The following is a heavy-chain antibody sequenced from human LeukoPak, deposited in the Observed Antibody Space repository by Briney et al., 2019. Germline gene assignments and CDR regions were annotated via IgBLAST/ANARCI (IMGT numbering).Heavy chain of an antibody. J-gene: IGHJ6*02. CDR1: GFTFSSYG. D-gene: IGHD1-26*01. Sequence: GGSLRLSCAASGFTFSSYGMHWVRQAPGKGLEGVAVISYDGSNKYYADSVKGRFTISRDNSKNTLYLQMNSLRAEDTAVYYCAKDRAVGATGHFDYYYGMDVWGQGTTVTVSS. CDR2: ISYDGSNK. V-gene: IGHV3-30*18. CDR3: AKDRAVGATGHFDYYYGMDV.